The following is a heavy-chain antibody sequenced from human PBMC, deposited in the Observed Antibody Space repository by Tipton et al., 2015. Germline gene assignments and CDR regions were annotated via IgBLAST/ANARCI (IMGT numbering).Heavy chain of an antibody. D-gene: IGHD6-13*01. CDR1: GGSISTGRYY. CDR2: IFYSGIT. CDR3: ARCTSSWYSDGLDV. V-gene: IGHV4-39*07. Sequence: TLSLTCTVSGGSISTGRYYWGWIRQPPGKGLEWIGNIFYSGITHYNPSLTSRVTVSVDTSKNQFSLKLSSVTAADTAVYYCARCTSSWYSDGLDVWGQGTTVTVSS. J-gene: IGHJ6*02.